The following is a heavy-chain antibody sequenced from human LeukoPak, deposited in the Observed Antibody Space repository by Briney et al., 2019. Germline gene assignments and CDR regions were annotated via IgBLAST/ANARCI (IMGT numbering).Heavy chain of an antibody. CDR2: FDPEDGEI. Sequence: ASVKVSCKVSGDTLSELSMHWVRQAPGKGLEWMGGFDPEDGEIIYAQNFQGRVTMTEDTSTDIAYMEVSSLRSDDTAVYYCATEIRGRIIPKFDFWGQGTLATVSS. D-gene: IGHD3-10*01. J-gene: IGHJ4*02. CDR1: GDTLSELS. V-gene: IGHV1-24*01. CDR3: ATEIRGRIIPKFDF.